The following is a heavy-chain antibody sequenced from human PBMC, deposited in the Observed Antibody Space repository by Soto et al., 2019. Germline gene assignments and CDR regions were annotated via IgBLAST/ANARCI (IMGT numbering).Heavy chain of an antibody. CDR3: ARDCSSTSCPIGGFDY. D-gene: IGHD2-2*01. Sequence: GSLRLSCAASGFTFRSYSMNWVRQAPGKGLEWVSSISSSSSYICYADSVKGRFTISRDNAKNSLYLQMNSLRAEDTAVYYCARDCSSTSCPIGGFDYWGQGTLVTVSS. V-gene: IGHV3-21*01. J-gene: IGHJ4*02. CDR1: GFTFRSYS. CDR2: ISSSSSYI.